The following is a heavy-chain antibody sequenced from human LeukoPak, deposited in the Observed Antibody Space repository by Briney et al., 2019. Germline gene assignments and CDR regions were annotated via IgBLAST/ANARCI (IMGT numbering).Heavy chain of an antibody. J-gene: IGHJ4*02. V-gene: IGHV4-39*01. CDR3: ARTPPFAYCGGDCYP. Sequence: SETLSLTCTVSGGSISSSSYYWGWIRQPPGKGLEWIGSIYYSGSTYYNPSLKSRVTISVDTSKNQFSLKLSSVTAADTAVYYCARTPPFAYCGGDCYPWGQGTLVTVSS. CDR1: GGSISSSSYY. D-gene: IGHD2-21*02. CDR2: IYYSGST.